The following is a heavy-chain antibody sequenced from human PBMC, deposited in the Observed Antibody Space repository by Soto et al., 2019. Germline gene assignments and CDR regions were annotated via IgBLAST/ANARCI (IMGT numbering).Heavy chain of an antibody. V-gene: IGHV4-39*01. D-gene: IGHD6-19*01. CDR1: GVSISSHGYF. Sequence: QLQLQESGPGLVQPSETLSLTCTVSGVSISSHGYFWGWIRQPPGKGLEWIGMISYSGSTYYSPSLTSRVTISADTSKTQLSLRLSSVTAADTAVCHCMNYKSGWKYWGQGTVVTVSS. CDR3: MNYKSGWKY. J-gene: IGHJ4*02. CDR2: ISYSGST.